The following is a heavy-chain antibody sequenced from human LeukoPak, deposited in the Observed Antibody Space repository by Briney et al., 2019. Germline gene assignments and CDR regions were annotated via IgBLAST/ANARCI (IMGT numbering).Heavy chain of an antibody. CDR1: GFTFSSYE. Sequence: GGSLRLSCAASGFTFSSYEMNWVRQAPGKGLEGVALISHDGTNKNHADSVKGRFTISRDNSNNTLYLQMNSLRPEDTAVYYCARGPGALDYWGQGTLVTVSS. V-gene: IGHV3-30*04. CDR3: ARGPGALDY. D-gene: IGHD2-2*01. CDR2: ISHDGTNK. J-gene: IGHJ4*02.